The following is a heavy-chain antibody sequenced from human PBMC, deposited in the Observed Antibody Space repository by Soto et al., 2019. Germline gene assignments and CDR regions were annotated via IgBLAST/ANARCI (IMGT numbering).Heavy chain of an antibody. CDR1: GFTLRSSGVG. CDR3: AHNYSWNDAVMCSAFDM. D-gene: IGHD1-20*01. V-gene: IGHV2-5*01. Sequence: QITLKESGLTLVKPTQTLTLTCTFFGFTLRSSGVGVGWIRQPPGKALEWLALIYWNDDKRYSPSLKSRLTITDDTAKKQVVLTMTNKEPVDTATDYCAHNYSWNDAVMCSAFDMWGQGTVVTVSS. J-gene: IGHJ3*02. CDR2: IYWNDDK.